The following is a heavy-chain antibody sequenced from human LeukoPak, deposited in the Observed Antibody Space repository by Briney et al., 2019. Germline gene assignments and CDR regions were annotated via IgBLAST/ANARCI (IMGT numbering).Heavy chain of an antibody. J-gene: IGHJ6*03. Sequence: SVKVSCKASGGTFSSYAISWVRQAPGQGLEWMGGIIPIFGTANYAQKFQGRVTITADESTSTAYMELSSLRSEDTAVYYCARKGGYYGSGSRYYYYYYMDVWGKGTTVTVSS. V-gene: IGHV1-69*13. CDR3: ARKGGYYGSGSRYYYYYYMDV. CDR2: IIPIFGTA. D-gene: IGHD3-10*01. CDR1: GGTFSSYA.